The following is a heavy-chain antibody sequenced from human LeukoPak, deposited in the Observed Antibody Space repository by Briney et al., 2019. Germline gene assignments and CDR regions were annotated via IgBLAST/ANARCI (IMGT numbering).Heavy chain of an antibody. CDR3: TRWDYYVGSGTNY. D-gene: IGHD3-22*01. J-gene: IGHJ4*02. Sequence: RGSLRLSCAASGFSFSGSAMHWVRHASGKGLEWVGRIRSKANSSATTYAASVKGRSTISTDDSENWAYLQMNSLKTEDTAVDYCTRWDYYVGSGTNYWGQGTLVTGSS. V-gene: IGHV3-73*01. CDR2: IRSKANSSAT. CDR1: GFSFSGSA.